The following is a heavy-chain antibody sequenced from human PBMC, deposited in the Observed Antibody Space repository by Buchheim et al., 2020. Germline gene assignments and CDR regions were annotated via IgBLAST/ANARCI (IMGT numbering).Heavy chain of an antibody. CDR3: ARGAHCSGGSCRYFDY. CDR1: GGSISSYY. CDR2: IYYSGST. V-gene: IGHV4-59*01. D-gene: IGHD2-15*01. J-gene: IGHJ4*02. Sequence: QVQLQESGPGLVKPSETLSLTCTVSGGSISSYYWGWIRQPPGKGLEWIGYIYYSGSTNYNPSLKSRVTISVDTSKNQFSLKLSSVTAADTAVYYCARGAHCSGGSCRYFDYWGRGTL.